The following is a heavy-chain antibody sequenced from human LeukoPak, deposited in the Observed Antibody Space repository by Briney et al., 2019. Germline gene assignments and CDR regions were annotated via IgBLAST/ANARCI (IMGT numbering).Heavy chain of an antibody. D-gene: IGHD3-22*01. CDR1: GDSINSLDL. J-gene: IGHJ4*02. CDR2: MYLSGTT. Sequence: PSETLSLTCTVSGDSINSLDLWSWVRQPPGKGLEWIGEMYLSGTTHSNPSVKSRVTISIDKSKNQFFLNLSSVTAADTAVYYCAGLVGRYSSGLFYYYFDYWGQGTLVTVSS. CDR3: AGLVGRYSSGLFYYYFDY. V-gene: IGHV4-4*02.